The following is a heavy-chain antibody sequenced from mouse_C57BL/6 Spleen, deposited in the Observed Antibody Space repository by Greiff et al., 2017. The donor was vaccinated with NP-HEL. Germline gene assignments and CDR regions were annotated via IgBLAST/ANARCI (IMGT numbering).Heavy chain of an antibody. CDR3: ARGGIYYYGSSNWYFDV. V-gene: IGHV1-81*01. J-gene: IGHJ1*03. Sequence: VKLQQSGAELARPGASVKLSCKASGYTFTSYGISWVKQRTGQGLEWIGEIYPRSGNTYYNEKFKGKATLTADKSSSTAYMELRSLTSEDSAVYFCARGGIYYYGSSNWYFDVWGTGTTVTVSS. D-gene: IGHD1-1*01. CDR2: IYPRSGNT. CDR1: GYTFTSYG.